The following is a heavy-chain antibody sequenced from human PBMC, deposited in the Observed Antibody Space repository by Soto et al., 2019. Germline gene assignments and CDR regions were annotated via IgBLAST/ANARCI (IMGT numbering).Heavy chain of an antibody. Sequence: GGSLGLSCAASGVTFSSYAMSWVRQAPGKGLEWVSAISGSGGSTYYADSVKGRFTISRDNSKNTLYLQMNSLRAEDTAVYYCAKDEIAAAAKGVFDYWGQGTLVTVSS. J-gene: IGHJ4*02. V-gene: IGHV3-23*01. D-gene: IGHD6-13*01. CDR3: AKDEIAAAAKGVFDY. CDR1: GVTFSSYA. CDR2: ISGSGGST.